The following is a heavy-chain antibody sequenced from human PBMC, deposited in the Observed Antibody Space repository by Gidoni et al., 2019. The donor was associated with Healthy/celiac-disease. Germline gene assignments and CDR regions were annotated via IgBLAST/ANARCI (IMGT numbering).Heavy chain of an antibody. CDR3: ARDTTIFGVVIYFDY. CDR1: GFTFSSYW. V-gene: IGHV3-7*01. Sequence: EVQLVESGGGLVQPGGSLSLSCAASGFTFSSYWMSWVRQAPGKGLEWVANIKQDGSEKYYGDSVKGRFTISRDNDKNSLYLQMNSLRAEDTAVYYCARDTTIFGVVIYFDYWGQGTLVTVSS. D-gene: IGHD3-3*01. CDR2: IKQDGSEK. J-gene: IGHJ4*02.